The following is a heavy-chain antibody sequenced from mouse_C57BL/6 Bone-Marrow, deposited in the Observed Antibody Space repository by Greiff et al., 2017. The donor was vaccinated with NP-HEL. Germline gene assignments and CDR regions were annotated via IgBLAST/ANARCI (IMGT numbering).Heavy chain of an antibody. CDR1: GYTFTSYW. Sequence: QVQLQQPGAELVMPGASVKLSCKASGYTFTSYWMHWVKQRPGQGLEWIGEIDPSDSYTNYNQKFKGKSTLTVDKSSSTAYMQLSSLTSEDSAVYYCARKRGWLLPSAMDYWGQGTSVTVSS. V-gene: IGHV1-69*01. J-gene: IGHJ4*01. CDR2: IDPSDSYT. D-gene: IGHD2-3*01. CDR3: ARKRGWLLPSAMDY.